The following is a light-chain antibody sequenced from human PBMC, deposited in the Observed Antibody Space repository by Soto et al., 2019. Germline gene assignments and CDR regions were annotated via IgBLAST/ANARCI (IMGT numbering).Light chain of an antibody. Sequence: QSALTQPASVSGSPGQSITISCTGTSSDVGGYDSVSWYQQHPGKAPKLMIYDVSNRPSGVSNRFSGSKSGHTASLTISGLQAEDEAEYFCSSYTSSSSYVFGTGTKVTVL. V-gene: IGLV2-14*01. CDR3: SSYTSSSSYV. J-gene: IGLJ1*01. CDR1: SSDVGGYDS. CDR2: DVS.